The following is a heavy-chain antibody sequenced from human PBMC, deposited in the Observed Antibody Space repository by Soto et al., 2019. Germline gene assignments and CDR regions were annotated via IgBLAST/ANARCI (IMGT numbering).Heavy chain of an antibody. V-gene: IGHV3-30-3*01. CDR1: GFTFSSYA. J-gene: IGHJ4*02. D-gene: IGHD4-17*01. Sequence: QVQLVESGGGVVQPGRSLRLSCAASGFTFSSYAMHRVRQAPGKGLEWVAVISYDGSNKYYADSVKGRFTISRDNSKNTLYLQMNSLRAEDTAVYYCARVYGGNPEWGQGTLVTVSS. CDR3: ARVYGGNPE. CDR2: ISYDGSNK.